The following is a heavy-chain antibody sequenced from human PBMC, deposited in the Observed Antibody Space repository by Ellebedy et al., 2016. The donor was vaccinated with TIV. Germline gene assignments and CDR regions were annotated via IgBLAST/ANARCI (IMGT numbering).Heavy chain of an antibody. CDR3: AKNKGESMPYYFDF. CDR1: GFTFDDHA. CDR2: ISWNSKRI. Sequence: GGSLRLSXVASGFTFDDHAMHWVRQVPGRGLEWLSGISWNSKRIDYAKSVKGRFTITRDNAMNTVHLHMDGLRVDDTAVYYCAKNKGESMPYYFDFWGQGSLVTVSP. V-gene: IGHV3-9*01. J-gene: IGHJ4*02. D-gene: IGHD3-10*01.